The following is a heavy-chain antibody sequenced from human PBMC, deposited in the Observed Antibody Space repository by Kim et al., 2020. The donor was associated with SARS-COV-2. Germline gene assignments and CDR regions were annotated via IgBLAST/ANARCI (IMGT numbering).Heavy chain of an antibody. D-gene: IGHD3-10*01. V-gene: IGHV4-31*03. Sequence: SETLSLTCTVSGASLTSGSYCWTWIRQLPGKGLEWIGYISDSGNTFYNPSLRRRLSISVDTSNNQFSLKLSSVTAADAAIYYCARDSGSESYPYYFGMDVWGQGTTVTVSS. CDR2: ISDSGNT. CDR3: ARDSGSESYPYYFGMDV. J-gene: IGHJ6*02. CDR1: GASLTSGSYC.